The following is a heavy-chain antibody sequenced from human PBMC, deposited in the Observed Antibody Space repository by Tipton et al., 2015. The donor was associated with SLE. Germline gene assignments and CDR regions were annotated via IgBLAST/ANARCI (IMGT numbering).Heavy chain of an antibody. Sequence: GSLRLSCAASGFTFNSYSMNWVRQAPGKGLEWVSSISSSSSYIHYAYSVKGRFTISRDNAKNSLYLQMNSLRAEDTAVYYCSKENQVYGLDVWGQGTTVTVSS. J-gene: IGHJ6*02. CDR1: GFTFNSYS. D-gene: IGHD1-14*01. V-gene: IGHV3-21*04. CDR2: ISSSSSYI. CDR3: SKENQVYGLDV.